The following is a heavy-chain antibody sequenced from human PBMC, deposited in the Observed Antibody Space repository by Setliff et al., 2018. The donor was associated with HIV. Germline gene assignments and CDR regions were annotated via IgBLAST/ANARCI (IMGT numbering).Heavy chain of an antibody. Sequence: SETLSLTCTVSGGSISSGSYYWSWIRQPAGKGLEWIGLIYTSGRTNYNPSLKSRVKISVDTSKNQFSLDLSSVTAADTAVYYCALGMVRGARYYYYYYMDVWGKGTTVTVSS. CDR3: ALGMVRGARYYYYYYMDV. D-gene: IGHD3-10*01. CDR1: GGSISSGSYY. V-gene: IGHV4-61*02. CDR2: IYTSGRT. J-gene: IGHJ6*03.